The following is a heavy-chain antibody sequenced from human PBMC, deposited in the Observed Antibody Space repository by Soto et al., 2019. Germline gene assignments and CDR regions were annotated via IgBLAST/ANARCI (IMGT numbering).Heavy chain of an antibody. J-gene: IGHJ4*02. V-gene: IGHV1-58*01. D-gene: IGHD6-13*01. CDR1: GFTFTSSA. CDR2: IVVGSGNT. Sequence: ASVKVSCKASGFTFTSSAVQWVRQARGQRLEWIGWIVVGSGNTNYAQKFQERVTITRDMSTSTAYMELSSLRSEDTAVYYCATEVGSSSWPFDYWGQGTLVTVSS. CDR3: ATEVGSSSWPFDY.